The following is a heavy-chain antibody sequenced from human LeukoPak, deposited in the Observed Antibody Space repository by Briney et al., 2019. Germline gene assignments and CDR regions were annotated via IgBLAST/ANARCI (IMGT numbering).Heavy chain of an antibody. CDR1: GYTFTSYY. Sequence: ASVKVSCKASGYTFTSYYMHWVRQAPGQGLEWMGWINPNSGGTNYAQKFQGRVTMTRDTSISTAYMELSRLRSDDTAVYYCARTGIDDYGDYIGFDYWGQGTLVTVSS. CDR3: ARTGIDDYGDYIGFDY. J-gene: IGHJ4*02. D-gene: IGHD4-17*01. CDR2: INPNSGGT. V-gene: IGHV1-2*02.